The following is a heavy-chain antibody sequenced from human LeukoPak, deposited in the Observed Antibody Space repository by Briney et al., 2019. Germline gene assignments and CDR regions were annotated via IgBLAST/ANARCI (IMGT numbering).Heavy chain of an antibody. Sequence: PSETLSLTCTVSGGSISSYYWSWIRQPPGKGLEWIGYIYYSGSTNYNPSLKSRVTISVDTSKNQFSLKLSSVTAADTAVYYCARGFGASYGDSPIDYWGQGTLVTVSS. D-gene: IGHD4-17*01. CDR3: ARGFGASYGDSPIDY. J-gene: IGHJ4*02. V-gene: IGHV4-59*01. CDR1: GGSISSYY. CDR2: IYYSGST.